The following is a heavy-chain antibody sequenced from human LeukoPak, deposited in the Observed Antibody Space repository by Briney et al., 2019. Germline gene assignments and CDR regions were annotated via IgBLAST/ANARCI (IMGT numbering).Heavy chain of an antibody. CDR3: GRRIVGATATYFDY. Sequence: SETLSLTCTVSGGSISSYYWSWIRQPPGKGLEWIGNIYYSGSTNYNPSLKSRVTISVDKSKNQFSLKLSSVTAADTAVYYCGRRIVGATATYFDYWGQGTLVTVSS. D-gene: IGHD1-26*01. CDR1: GGSISSYY. J-gene: IGHJ4*02. V-gene: IGHV4-59*12. CDR2: IYYSGST.